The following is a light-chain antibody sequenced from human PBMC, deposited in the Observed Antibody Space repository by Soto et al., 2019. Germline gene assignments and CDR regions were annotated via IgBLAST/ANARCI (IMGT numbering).Light chain of an antibody. CDR2: WAS. Sequence: DIVMTQSPDSLAVSLGERATINCKSSQSVLYSSNNKNYLAWYQQKPGQPPNLLIYWASTRESGVPDRCSGSGSCTDFILPISSLQAEDVAVYYCQQYHSTPFTFGPGTKVDIK. J-gene: IGKJ3*01. V-gene: IGKV4-1*01. CDR3: QQYHSTPFT. CDR1: QSVLYSSNNKNY.